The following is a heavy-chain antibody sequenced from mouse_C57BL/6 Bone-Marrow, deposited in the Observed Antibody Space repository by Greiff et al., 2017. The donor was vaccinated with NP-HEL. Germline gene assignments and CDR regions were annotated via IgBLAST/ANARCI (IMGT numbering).Heavy chain of an antibody. V-gene: IGHV1-7*01. D-gene: IGHD6-1*01. J-gene: IGHJ3*01. Sequence: VQLVESGAELAKPGASVKLSCKASGYTFTSYWMHWVRQRPGQGLEWIGYINPSSGYTKYNQKFKDKATLTADKSSSTAYMQLSSLTYEDSAVYYCARSARGAAPAWFAYWGQGTLVTVSA. CDR1: GYTFTSYW. CDR3: ARSARGAAPAWFAY. CDR2: INPSSGYT.